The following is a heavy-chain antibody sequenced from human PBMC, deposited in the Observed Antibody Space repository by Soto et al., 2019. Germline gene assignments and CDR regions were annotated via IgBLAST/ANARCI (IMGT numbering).Heavy chain of an antibody. CDR3: ARDLAARYFDY. D-gene: IGHD6-6*01. CDR2: IWYDGSNK. Sequence: QVQLVESGGGVVQHGRSLRLSCAASGFTFSSYGMHWVRQAPGKGLEWVAVIWYDGSNKYYADSVKGRFTISRDNSKNTLYLQMNSLRAEDTAVYYCARDLAARYFDYWGQGTLVTVSS. J-gene: IGHJ4*02. V-gene: IGHV3-33*01. CDR1: GFTFSSYG.